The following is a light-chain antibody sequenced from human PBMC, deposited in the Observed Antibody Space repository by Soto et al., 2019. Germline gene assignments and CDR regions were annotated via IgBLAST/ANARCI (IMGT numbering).Light chain of an antibody. J-gene: IGKJ4*01. Sequence: TLSLSPGERAILSCRASQSVSSSFLAWYRQNPGQAPRLLIYSASSRATGIPGRFSGSGSGTDFTLTINRLEPEDFAVYYCKQYGTSPSTFVGRTRVDIK. CDR2: SAS. CDR1: QSVSSSF. V-gene: IGKV3-20*01. CDR3: KQYGTSPST.